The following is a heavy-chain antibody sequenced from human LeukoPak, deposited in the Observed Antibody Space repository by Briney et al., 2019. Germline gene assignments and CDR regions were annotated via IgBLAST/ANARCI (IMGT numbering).Heavy chain of an antibody. CDR1: GYTFTGYY. CDR3: AREAPYSTSSDWFDP. CDR2: INPNSGGT. Sequence: RASVKVSCKASGYTFTGYYMHWVRQAPGQGLEWMGWINPNSGGTNYAQKFQGRVTMTRDTSISTAYMDLSRLRSDDTAVYYCAREAPYSTSSDWFDPWGQGTLVTVSS. D-gene: IGHD6-6*01. J-gene: IGHJ5*02. V-gene: IGHV1-2*02.